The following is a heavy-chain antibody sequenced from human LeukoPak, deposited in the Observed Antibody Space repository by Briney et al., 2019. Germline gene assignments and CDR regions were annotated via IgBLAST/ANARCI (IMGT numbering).Heavy chain of an antibody. Sequence: VASVKVSCKTSGYIFIDYEISWVRQPPGQGLEWMGWMNPKSGDTGYEQKFQGRITISRDSSIRTVYMELSSLRSEDTALYYCARGRYMDVWGKGTTVTLPS. V-gene: IGHV1-8*02. J-gene: IGHJ6*03. CDR2: MNPKSGDT. CDR3: ARGRYMDV. CDR1: GYIFIDYE.